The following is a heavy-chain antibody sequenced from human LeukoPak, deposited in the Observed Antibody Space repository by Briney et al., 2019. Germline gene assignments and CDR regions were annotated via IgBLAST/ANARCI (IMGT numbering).Heavy chain of an antibody. CDR1: GFTFDDYA. Sequence: GGSLRLSCAASGFTFDDYAMHWVRQAPGKGLEWVAVISYDGSNKYYADSVKGRFTISRDNSKNTLYLQMNSLRAEDTAVYYCARGQVPRVFGFENYYYYGMDVWGQGTTVTVSS. J-gene: IGHJ6*02. CDR3: ARGQVPRVFGFENYYYYGMDV. CDR2: ISYDGSNK. V-gene: IGHV3-30-3*01. D-gene: IGHD3-3*01.